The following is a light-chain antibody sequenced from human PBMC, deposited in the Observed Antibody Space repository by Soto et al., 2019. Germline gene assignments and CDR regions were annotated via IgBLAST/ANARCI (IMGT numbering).Light chain of an antibody. V-gene: IGLV1-47*02. J-gene: IGLJ2*01. CDR2: SNN. CDR3: AAWDDSLSVHVV. CDR1: SSNIGSNY. Sequence: SVLTQPPSASGTPGQRVTISCSGSSSNIGSNYVYWYQQLPGTAPKLLIYSNNQRPSGVPDRFSGSKSGTSASLAISGLRSEDEADYYCAAWDDSLSVHVVFGGGTKLTVL.